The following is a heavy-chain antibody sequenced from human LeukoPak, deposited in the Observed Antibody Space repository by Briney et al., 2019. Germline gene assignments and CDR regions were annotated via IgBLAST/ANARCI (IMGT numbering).Heavy chain of an antibody. V-gene: IGHV1-46*01. CDR1: GYSFTSHY. J-gene: IGHJ4*02. CDR3: ARALGYSPNFDY. Sequence: ASVKVSCKSSGYSFTSHYVHWVRQAPGQGLEWMAIINPTGGSTNYARKFQGRVSLTWDTSTSTVYMELGSLTSEDTAVYYCARALGYSPNFDYWGQGTLLTVSS. CDR2: INPTGGST. D-gene: IGHD3-22*01.